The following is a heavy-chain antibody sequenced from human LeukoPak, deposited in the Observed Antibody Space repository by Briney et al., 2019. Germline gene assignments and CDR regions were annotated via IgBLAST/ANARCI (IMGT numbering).Heavy chain of an antibody. D-gene: IGHD4-17*01. CDR2: MYERGNI. J-gene: IGHJ4*02. V-gene: IGHV4-59*02. CDR3: AATIKRDYGDTNLHY. CDR1: GGSVSGYY. Sequence: SETLSLTCTVSGGSVSGYYWSWIRQPPGKGLEWIGYMYERGNINYTPSVKSRVTLSQDMSKNQLALKLRSVTAADTAVYYCAATIKRDYGDTNLHYWGQGVLVTVSS.